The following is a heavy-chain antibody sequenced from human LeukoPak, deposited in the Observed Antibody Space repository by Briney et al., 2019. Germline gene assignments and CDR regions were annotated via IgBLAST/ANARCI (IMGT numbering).Heavy chain of an antibody. Sequence: PGRSLRLSCAASGFTFSSYAMYWVRQAPGKGLEWVAVISYDGSNKYYADSVKGRFTISRDNSKNTLYLQTNSLTAEDTAMYYCARDGAFTGPHWWFDLWGRGTLVTVSS. J-gene: IGHJ2*01. CDR1: GFTFSSYA. V-gene: IGHV3-30-3*01. CDR2: ISYDGSNK. D-gene: IGHD2-8*02. CDR3: ARDGAFTGPHWWFDL.